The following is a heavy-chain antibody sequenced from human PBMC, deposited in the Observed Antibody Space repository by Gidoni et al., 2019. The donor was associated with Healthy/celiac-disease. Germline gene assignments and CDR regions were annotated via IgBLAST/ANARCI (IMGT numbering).Heavy chain of an antibody. V-gene: IGHV4-39*01. CDR3: VRGLYYDLWSGYYPLDY. Sequence: QLQLQESGPGLVKPSETLSLTGTVSDGSISSSSYYWGWIRQPPGKGLEWIGSIYYSGSTYYNPSLKSRVTISVDTSKTQFSLKLSSVPAADTAVYYCVRGLYYDLWSGYYPLDYWGQGTLVTVSS. CDR1: DGSISSSSYY. D-gene: IGHD3-3*01. CDR2: IYYSGST. J-gene: IGHJ4*02.